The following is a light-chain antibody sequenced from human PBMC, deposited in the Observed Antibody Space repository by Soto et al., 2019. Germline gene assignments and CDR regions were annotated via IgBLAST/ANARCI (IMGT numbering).Light chain of an antibody. CDR1: QSVSSSY. V-gene: IGKV3-20*01. Sequence: EIVLTQSPGTLSLSPGERATLSCRASQSVSSSYLAWYQQKPGQAPRLLIYGASSRATGIPDRFSGSGSGTDFTLTISRLEPEDFAVYYCQQYGSFFVQGTKLEIK. CDR3: QQYGSF. CDR2: GAS. J-gene: IGKJ2*01.